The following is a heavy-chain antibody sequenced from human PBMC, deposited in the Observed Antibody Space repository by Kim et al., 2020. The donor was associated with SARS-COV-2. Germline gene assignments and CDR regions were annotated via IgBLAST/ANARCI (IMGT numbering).Heavy chain of an antibody. V-gene: IGHV4-39*01. J-gene: IGHJ4*02. Sequence: YYSPSLKSRVSISKDTSKNQFSLRLSSVTAADTAVYYCATSNGALDNGGQGTLVTVSS. D-gene: IGHD1-20*01. CDR3: ATSNGALDN.